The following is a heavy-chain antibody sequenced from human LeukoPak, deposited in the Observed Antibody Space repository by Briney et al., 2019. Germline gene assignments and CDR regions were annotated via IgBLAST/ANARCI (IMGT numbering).Heavy chain of an antibody. CDR1: GGSISNSY. Sequence: SETLSLTCTVSGGSISNSYWSWIRQPAGKGLEWFGRIYATGSTNSNPSLRSRVTMSVDTSKNQFSLKLSSVTAADTAVYYCATSYGDYVRVGSFDIWGQGTLVTVSS. CDR2: IYATGST. V-gene: IGHV4-4*07. J-gene: IGHJ3*02. D-gene: IGHD4-17*01. CDR3: ATSYGDYVRVGSFDI.